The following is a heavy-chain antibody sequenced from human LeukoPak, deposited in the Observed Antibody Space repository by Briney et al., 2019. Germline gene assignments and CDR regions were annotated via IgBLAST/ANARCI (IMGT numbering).Heavy chain of an antibody. CDR2: ISAYNGNT. CDR3: AREGPYYMDV. CDR1: GYTFTSYG. Sequence: GASVKVSCKASGYTFTSYGISWVRQAPEQGLEWMGWISAYNGNTNYAQKLQGRVTMTRDMSTSTVYMELSSLRSEDTAVYYCAREGPYYMDVWGKGTTVTVSS. V-gene: IGHV1-18*01. J-gene: IGHJ6*03.